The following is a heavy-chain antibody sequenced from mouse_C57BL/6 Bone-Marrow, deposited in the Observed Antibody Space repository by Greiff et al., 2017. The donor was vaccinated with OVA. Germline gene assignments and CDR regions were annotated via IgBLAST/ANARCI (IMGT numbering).Heavy chain of an antibody. J-gene: IGHJ3*01. Sequence: VMLVESGAELARPGASVKLSCKASGYTFTSYGISWVKQRTGQGLEWIGEIYPRSGNTYYNEKFKGKATLTADKSSSTAYMELRSLTSEDSAVYFCARNGYYGNYEFAYWGQGTLVTVSA. CDR3: ARNGYYGNYEFAY. V-gene: IGHV1-81*01. CDR1: GYTFTSYG. CDR2: IYPRSGNT. D-gene: IGHD2-1*01.